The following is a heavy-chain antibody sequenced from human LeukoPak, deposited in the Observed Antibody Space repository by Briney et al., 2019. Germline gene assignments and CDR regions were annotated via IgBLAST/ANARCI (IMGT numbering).Heavy chain of an antibody. Sequence: SETLSPTCTVSGGSISSYYWSWIRQRPGKGLEWIGYIYYSGSTNYNPSLKSRVTISVDTSKNQFSLKLSSVTAADTAVYYCARDKSGNFDYWGQGTLVTVSS. CDR3: ARDKSGNFDY. CDR2: IYYSGST. J-gene: IGHJ4*02. V-gene: IGHV4-59*01. CDR1: GGSISSYY. D-gene: IGHD6-25*01.